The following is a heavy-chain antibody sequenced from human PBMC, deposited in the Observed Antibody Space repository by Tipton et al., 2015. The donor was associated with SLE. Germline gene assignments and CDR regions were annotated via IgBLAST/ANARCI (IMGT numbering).Heavy chain of an antibody. CDR3: TRSWGGAPYYFDY. Sequence: RSLRLSCAASGFTFSSYAMHWVRQAPGKGLEWVAVISYDGSNKYYADSVKGRFTISRDNSKNTLCLQMNSLRAEDTAVYYCTRSWGGAPYYFDYWGQGTLVTVSS. CDR1: GFTFSSYA. CDR2: ISYDGSNK. V-gene: IGHV3-30*04. D-gene: IGHD3-16*01. J-gene: IGHJ4*02.